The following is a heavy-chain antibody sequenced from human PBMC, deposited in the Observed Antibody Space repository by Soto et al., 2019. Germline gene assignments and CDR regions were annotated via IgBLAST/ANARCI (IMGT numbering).Heavy chain of an antibody. CDR3: ANYGSGSKDDAFDV. J-gene: IGHJ3*01. CDR2: IYYSGRT. D-gene: IGHD3-10*01. Sequence: QLQLQESGPGLVKPSETLSLTCTVSGGSISSSKSYWGWIRQPPGKGREWIGSIYYSGRTYYNPSLESRITISVDTSKNQFSRKLSSVTATDTAVYYCANYGSGSKDDAFDVWGQGTKVTVSS. V-gene: IGHV4-39*01. CDR1: GGSISSSKSY.